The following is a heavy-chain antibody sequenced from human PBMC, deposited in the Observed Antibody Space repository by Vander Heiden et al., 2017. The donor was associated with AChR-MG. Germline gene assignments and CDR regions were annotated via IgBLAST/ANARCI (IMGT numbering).Heavy chain of an antibody. V-gene: IGHV3-30-3*01. D-gene: IGHD3-3*01. Sequence: QVQLVESGGGVVQPGRSLRLPCAASGFTFSSYAMHWVRQAPGKGLEWVAVISYDGSNKYYADSVKGRFTISRDNSKNTLYLQMNSLRAEDTAVYYCARDSAYYDFWSGYYTDSSGFDYWGQGTLVTVSS. CDR2: ISYDGSNK. J-gene: IGHJ4*02. CDR1: GFTFSSYA. CDR3: ARDSAYYDFWSGYYTDSSGFDY.